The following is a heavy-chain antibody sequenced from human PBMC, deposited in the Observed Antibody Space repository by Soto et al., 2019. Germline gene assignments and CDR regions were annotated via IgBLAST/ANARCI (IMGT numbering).Heavy chain of an antibody. D-gene: IGHD6-13*01. Sequence: QVQLVQSGAAVKKPGASVKVSCKASGYTFTNYYIHWVRQAPGQGLEWMGIINPTSGSTNYAQKFQGRVTLTYDTSTTTVYMELSGLRSEDSAVLYCARDLAAGEHWGQGTLVTVSS. CDR2: INPTSGST. J-gene: IGHJ4*02. CDR3: ARDLAAGEH. CDR1: GYTFTNYY. V-gene: IGHV1-46*01.